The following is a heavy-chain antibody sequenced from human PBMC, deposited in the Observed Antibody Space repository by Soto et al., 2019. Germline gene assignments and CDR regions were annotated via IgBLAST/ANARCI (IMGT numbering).Heavy chain of an antibody. CDR1: GDSITTNKW. CDR3: ARDVAVPGESDRFDQ. J-gene: IGHJ4*02. CDR2: VYHTGLT. D-gene: IGHD6-19*01. Sequence: QVQLQQSGPGLVKPSGTLSLTCAVSGDSITTNKWWSWVRQPPGKGLKWIGEVYHTGLTNYNSSLKSRVTMSVDTSKNQFSLKLTSVTAADTAMYYCARDVAVPGESDRFDQWGQGTLVTVSS. V-gene: IGHV4-4*02.